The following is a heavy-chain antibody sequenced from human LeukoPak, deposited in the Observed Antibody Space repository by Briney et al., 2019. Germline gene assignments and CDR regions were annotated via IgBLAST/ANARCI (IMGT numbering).Heavy chain of an antibody. CDR2: AYYSGST. D-gene: IGHD1-14*01. Sequence: SETLSLTCTVSGGSISSYYWSWIRQPPGKGLEWIGYAYYSGSTNYNPSLKSRVTISVDTSKNQFSLKLSSVTAADTAVYYCARQVGTYYYYYGMDVWGQGTTVTVSS. CDR1: GGSISSYY. V-gene: IGHV4-59*08. J-gene: IGHJ6*02. CDR3: ARQVGTYYYYYGMDV.